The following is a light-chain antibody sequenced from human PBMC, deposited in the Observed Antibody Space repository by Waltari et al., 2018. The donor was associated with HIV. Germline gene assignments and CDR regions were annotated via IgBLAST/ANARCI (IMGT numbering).Light chain of an antibody. Sequence: QAVLTQPSSLSASPGASASLTCTLRSGTNVGTYRIYWSHQKPVSPPQYHLSYKSDADKRQGSGVPSRFSGSKGASANAGIFLISGLQSEDEADYYCMIWHSSAVVFGGGTKLTVL. CDR2: YKSDADK. J-gene: IGLJ2*01. CDR1: SGTNVGTYR. V-gene: IGLV5-45*03. CDR3: MIWHSSAVV.